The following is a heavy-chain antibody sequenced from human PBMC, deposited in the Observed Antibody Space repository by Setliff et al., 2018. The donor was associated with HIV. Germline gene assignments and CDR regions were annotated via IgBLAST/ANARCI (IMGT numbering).Heavy chain of an antibody. V-gene: IGHV3-15*01. CDR3: TRVDYDFWSGPMTRYYFDY. Sequence: GSLRLSCAASGFTFSDYYMSWIRQAPGKGLEWVGRIKSKTDGGTTDYAAPVKGRFTISRDDSKSIAYLQMNSLKTEDTAVYYCTRVDYDFWSGPMTRYYFDYWGQGTLVTVSS. CDR1: GFTFSDYY. J-gene: IGHJ4*02. CDR2: IKSKTDGGTT. D-gene: IGHD3-3*01.